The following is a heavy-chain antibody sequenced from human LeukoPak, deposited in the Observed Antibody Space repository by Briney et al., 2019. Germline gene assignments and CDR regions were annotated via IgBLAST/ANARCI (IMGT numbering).Heavy chain of an antibody. CDR2: IKSKTDGGTT. CDR1: GFTVSSNY. V-gene: IGHV3-15*01. CDR3: TTDWYYYDNSGYYPIF. J-gene: IGHJ4*02. D-gene: IGHD3-22*01. Sequence: GGSLRLSCAASGFTVSSNYMSWVRQAPGKGLEWVGRIKSKTDGGTTDYAAPVKGRFTISRDDSKNTLYLQMNSLKTEDTAVYYCTTDWYYYDNSGYYPIFWGQGTLVTVSS.